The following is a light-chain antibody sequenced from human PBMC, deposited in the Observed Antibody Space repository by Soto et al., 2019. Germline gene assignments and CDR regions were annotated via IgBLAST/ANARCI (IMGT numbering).Light chain of an antibody. V-gene: IGKV3-15*01. J-gene: IGKJ1*01. Sequence: IVMTQSPATLCVSPGERATLSCRASQSISSNLAWYQHKPGQAPRVLIYRASTRATGIPPRFSGSGSGTEFTLTISNLQSEDFAVYYCQQYNNWPPWTFGQGTKVDIK. CDR1: QSISSN. CDR3: QQYNNWPPWT. CDR2: RAS.